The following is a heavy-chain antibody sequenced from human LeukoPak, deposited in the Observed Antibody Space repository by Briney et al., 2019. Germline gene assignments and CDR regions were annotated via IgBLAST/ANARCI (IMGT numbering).Heavy chain of an antibody. J-gene: IGHJ5*02. D-gene: IGHD6-13*01. Sequence: SETLSLTCTVSGYSISSGYYWGWIRQPPGKGLEWIGSIYHSGSTNYNPSLKSRVTISIDTSKNHFSLKLSSVTAADTAVYYCARRSVGGSSSWYRSGWFDPWGQGTLVTVSS. CDR2: IYHSGST. CDR1: GYSISSGYY. CDR3: ARRSVGGSSSWYRSGWFDP. V-gene: IGHV4-38-2*02.